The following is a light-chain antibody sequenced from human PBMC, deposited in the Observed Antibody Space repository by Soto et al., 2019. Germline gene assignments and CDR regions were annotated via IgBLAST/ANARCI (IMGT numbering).Light chain of an antibody. CDR3: QQYYSYPRT. CDR1: QGISSY. J-gene: IGKJ1*01. CDR2: AAS. V-gene: IGKV1-8*01. Sequence: AIRMTQSPSSLSASTGDRVTIACRASQGISSYLAWYQQKPGKAPKSLIYAASTLQSGVPSRFSGSGAGTDFTLTISCLQSEDFATYYCQQYYSYPRTFGQGTKVDIK.